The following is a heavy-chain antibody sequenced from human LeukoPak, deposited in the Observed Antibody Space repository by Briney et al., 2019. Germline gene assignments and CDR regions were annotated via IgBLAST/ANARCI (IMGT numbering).Heavy chain of an antibody. V-gene: IGHV3-23*01. Sequence: GGSLRLSCAASGFTISSYAMSWVRQAPGKGLEWVSAISGSGGSTYYADSVKGRFTISRDNSKNTLYLQMSSLRDEDTALYYCARGWAAIPDWGQGTLVTVSS. J-gene: IGHJ4*02. D-gene: IGHD2-21*02. CDR3: ARGWAAIPD. CDR2: ISGSGGST. CDR1: GFTISSYA.